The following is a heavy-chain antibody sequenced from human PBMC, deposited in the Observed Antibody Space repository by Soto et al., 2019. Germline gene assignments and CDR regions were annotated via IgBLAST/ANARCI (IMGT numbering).Heavy chain of an antibody. J-gene: IGHJ4*02. V-gene: IGHV4-59*01. CDR1: GGSISSYY. D-gene: IGHD5-12*01. Sequence: SETLSLTCTVSGGSISSYYWSWIRQPPGKGLEWIGYIYYSGSTNYNPSLKSRVTISVDTSKNQFSLKLSSVTAADTAVYYCARSGSGYDYGFEDWYYFDYWGQGTLVTVSS. CDR2: IYYSGST. CDR3: ARSGSGYDYGFEDWYYFDY.